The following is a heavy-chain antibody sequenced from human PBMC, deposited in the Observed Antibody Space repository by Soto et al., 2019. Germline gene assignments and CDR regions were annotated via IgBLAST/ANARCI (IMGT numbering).Heavy chain of an antibody. CDR2: INSDGSST. Sequence: GGSLRLSCVASGFTFSSYWMHWVRQAPGKGLVWVSRINSDGSSTSYADSVKGRFTISRDNAKNTLYLQMNSLRAEDTAVYYCARPAWYSSRTTPLDYWGQGTLVTVSS. D-gene: IGHD6-13*01. CDR1: GFTFSSYW. V-gene: IGHV3-74*01. J-gene: IGHJ4*02. CDR3: ARPAWYSSRTTPLDY.